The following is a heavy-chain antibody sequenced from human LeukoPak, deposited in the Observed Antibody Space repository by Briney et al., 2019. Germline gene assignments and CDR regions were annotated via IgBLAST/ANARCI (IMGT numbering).Heavy chain of an antibody. CDR3: ARLTDKYCSGGSCYSPSLDP. Sequence: GASVEVSCKASGGTFSSYAISWVRQAPGQGLEWMGRIIPILGIANYAQKFQGRVTITADKSTSTAYMELSSLRSEDTAVYYCARLTDKYCSGGSCYSPSLDPWGQGTLVTVSS. CDR1: GGTFSSYA. CDR2: IIPILGIA. D-gene: IGHD2-15*01. V-gene: IGHV1-69*04. J-gene: IGHJ5*02.